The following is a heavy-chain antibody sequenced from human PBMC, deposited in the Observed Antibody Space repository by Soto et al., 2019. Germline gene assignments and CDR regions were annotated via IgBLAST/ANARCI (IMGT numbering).Heavy chain of an antibody. CDR3: VKLPQAKKEEGY. CDR1: GFTFSDHY. D-gene: IGHD3-10*01. Sequence: AGGSLRLSCAASGFTFSDHYMDWVRQAPGKGLEWVGRTRNKANSYTTEYAASVKGRFTISRDDSKNSLYLQMNSLKTEDTAVYYCVKLPQAKKEEGYWGQGTLVTVSS. V-gene: IGHV3-72*01. CDR2: TRNKANSYTT. J-gene: IGHJ4*02.